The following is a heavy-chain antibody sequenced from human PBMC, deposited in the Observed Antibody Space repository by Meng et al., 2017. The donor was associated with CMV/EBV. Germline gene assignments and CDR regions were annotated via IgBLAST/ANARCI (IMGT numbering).Heavy chain of an antibody. CDR3: ARGDTMVRGGGVDY. CDR1: GFTFSSYA. D-gene: IGHD3-10*01. J-gene: IGHJ4*02. V-gene: IGHV3-30-3*01. Sequence: GGSLRLSCAASGFTFSSYAMHWVRQAPGKGLEWVAVISYDGSNKYYADSVKGRFTISRDNSKNTLYLQMNSLRAEDTAVYYCARGDTMVRGGGVDYWGQGTLVTVSS. CDR2: ISYDGSNK.